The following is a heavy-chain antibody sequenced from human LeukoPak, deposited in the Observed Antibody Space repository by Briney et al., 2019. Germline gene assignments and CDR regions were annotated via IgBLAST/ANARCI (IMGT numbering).Heavy chain of an antibody. Sequence: PGGSLRLSCAASGFTFSNYAMHWVRQAPGKRLESEAVISYDGSSKYYADSVHGRFTISRDNSKKTLYLQMDSLRAEDTAVYYCARDSTYYGSGSPPAHNWGQGTLVTVSS. CDR2: ISYDGSSK. J-gene: IGHJ4*02. CDR1: GFTFSNYA. V-gene: IGHV3-30-3*01. D-gene: IGHD3-10*01. CDR3: ARDSTYYGSGSPPAHN.